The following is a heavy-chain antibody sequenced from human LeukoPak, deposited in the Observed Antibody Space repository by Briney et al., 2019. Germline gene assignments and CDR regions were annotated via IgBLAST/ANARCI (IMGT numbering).Heavy chain of an antibody. CDR1: GYTFTSYY. D-gene: IGHD3-22*01. V-gene: IGHV1-46*01. J-gene: IGHJ4*02. Sequence: ASVKVSCKASGYTFTSYYMHWVRQAPGQGLEWMGIINPSGGSTSYAQKFQGRVTMTRDMSTSTVYMELSSLRSEDTAVYYCARDGPRGGYYYDSSGWVFDYWGQGTLVTVSS. CDR3: ARDGPRGGYYYDSSGWVFDY. CDR2: INPSGGST.